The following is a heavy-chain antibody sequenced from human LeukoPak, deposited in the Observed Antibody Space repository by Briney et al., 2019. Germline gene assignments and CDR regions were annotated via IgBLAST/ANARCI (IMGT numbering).Heavy chain of an antibody. Sequence: ASVKVSCKASGYTFTGYYIHWVRQAPGQGLEWMGWINPNSGATNYAQKFQGRVTMTRDTSISTGYMELSRLRSDDTAVYYCARGEGIGAYYYVFHSDYWGQGTLVTVSS. CDR3: ARGEGIGAYYYVFHSDY. CDR2: INPNSGAT. V-gene: IGHV1-2*02. J-gene: IGHJ4*02. D-gene: IGHD3-10*02. CDR1: GYTFTGYY.